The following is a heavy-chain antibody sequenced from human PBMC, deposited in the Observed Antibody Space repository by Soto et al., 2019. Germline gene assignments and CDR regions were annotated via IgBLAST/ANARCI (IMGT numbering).Heavy chain of an antibody. CDR3: AKEVGCSSTSCYGPIDY. V-gene: IGHV3-23*01. D-gene: IGHD2-2*01. CDR1: GFTFSSYA. Sequence: GGSLRLSCAASGFTFSSYALSCVRRAPGKGLEGVSAISGRGGMTYYADSVGGRFTISRDDSKNTLYLQMNSLRAEDTAVYDCAKEVGCSSTSCYGPIDYWGQGTLVTVSS. CDR2: ISGRGGMT. J-gene: IGHJ4*02.